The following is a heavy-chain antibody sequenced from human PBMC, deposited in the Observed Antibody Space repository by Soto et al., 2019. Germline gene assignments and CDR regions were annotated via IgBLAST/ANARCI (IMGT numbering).Heavy chain of an antibody. V-gene: IGHV3-30-3*01. CDR2: ISYDGSNK. J-gene: IGHJ4*02. CDR1: GFTFSSYA. D-gene: IGHD3-3*01. CDR3: AKALYYDFWSGYPLRYYFDY. Sequence: GGSLRLSCAASGFTFSSYAMHWVRQAPGKGLEWVAVISYDGSNKYYADSVKGRFTISRDNSKNTLYLRMNSLRAEETAVYYCAKALYYDFWSGYPLRYYFDYWGQGTLVTVSS.